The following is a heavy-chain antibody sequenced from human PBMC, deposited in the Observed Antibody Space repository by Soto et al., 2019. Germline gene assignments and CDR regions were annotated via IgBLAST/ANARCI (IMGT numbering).Heavy chain of an antibody. V-gene: IGHV3-23*01. CDR1: GFTFSSYA. CDR2: ISASGGGT. D-gene: IGHD1-1*01. Sequence: EVQLLESGGGLVQPGGSLSLSCAASGFTFSSYAMSWVRQAPGKGQEWVSTISASGGGTYYADSVKGRFTISRDNSKNALYLHRSSMCGEAAAVYYCGKSTSTEAHYYGLDVWGQGTTVTVSS. CDR3: GKSTSTEAHYYGLDV. J-gene: IGHJ6*02.